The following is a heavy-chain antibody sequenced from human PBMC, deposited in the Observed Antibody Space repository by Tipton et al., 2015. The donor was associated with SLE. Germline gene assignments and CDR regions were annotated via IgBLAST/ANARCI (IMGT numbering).Heavy chain of an antibody. CDR1: GFPFSFYA. D-gene: IGHD3-22*01. CDR3: SLDSSGAAGDGFDY. Sequence: SLRLSCAASGFPFSFYAMNWVRQAPGKGLEWVSTISGSGVDTYYADSVKGRFTISRDASKKTLFLQMNSLRAEDTALYYCSLDSSGAAGDGFDYWGQGTLVTVSS. V-gene: IGHV3-23*01. CDR2: ISGSGVDT. J-gene: IGHJ4*02.